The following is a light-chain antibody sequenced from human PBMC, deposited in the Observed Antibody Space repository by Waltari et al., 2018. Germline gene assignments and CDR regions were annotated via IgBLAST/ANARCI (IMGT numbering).Light chain of an antibody. Sequence: EIVLTQSPGTLSLSPGESATLSRRASQSISKYFAWYQQRPGQAPRLLIYAASNRATGIPDRFSGGGSGTDFSLTISRLEPEDFAVYYCQHHVRLPATFGQGTKVEIK. CDR2: AAS. CDR1: QSISKY. J-gene: IGKJ1*01. CDR3: QHHVRLPAT. V-gene: IGKV3-20*01.